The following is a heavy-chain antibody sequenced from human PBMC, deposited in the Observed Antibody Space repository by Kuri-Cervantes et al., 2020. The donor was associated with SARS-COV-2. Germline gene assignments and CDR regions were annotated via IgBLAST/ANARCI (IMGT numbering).Heavy chain of an antibody. J-gene: IGHJ6*02. V-gene: IGHV3-30-3*01. Sequence: GESLKISCAASGFTFSSYAMHWVRQAPGKGLEWVAVISYDGSNKYYADPVKCRFTISRDNSKNTLYLQMNSLRAEDTAVYYCARDHYYDSSGYSPPNYYYYGMDVWGQGTTVTVSS. CDR2: ISYDGSNK. D-gene: IGHD3-22*01. CDR3: ARDHYYDSSGYSPPNYYYYGMDV. CDR1: GFTFSSYA.